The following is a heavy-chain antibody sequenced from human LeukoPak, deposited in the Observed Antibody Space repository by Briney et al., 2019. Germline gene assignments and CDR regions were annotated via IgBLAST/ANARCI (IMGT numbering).Heavy chain of an antibody. CDR3: ARVTGGYNLVDY. Sequence: GGSLRLSCAASGFTFSSYWIHWVRQPPGKGLVWVARISNEGSHTFYADSVKGRFAMSRDNTKDTLYLQMNSLRAEDTGVYFCARVTGGYNLVDYWGQGTLVTVSS. V-gene: IGHV3-74*01. J-gene: IGHJ4*02. D-gene: IGHD5-24*01. CDR2: ISNEGSHT. CDR1: GFTFSSYW.